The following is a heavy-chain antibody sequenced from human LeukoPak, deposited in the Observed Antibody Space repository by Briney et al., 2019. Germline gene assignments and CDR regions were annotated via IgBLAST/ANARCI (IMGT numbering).Heavy chain of an antibody. D-gene: IGHD3-22*01. Sequence: ASVKVSCKASGYTFTGYYMHWVRQAPGQGLEWMGWISAYNGNTNYAQKLQGRVTMTTDTSTSTAYMELRSLRSDDTAVYYCARVPRRGKYYYDSSKTSQFDYWGQGTLVTVSS. J-gene: IGHJ4*02. V-gene: IGHV1-18*04. CDR1: GYTFTGYY. CDR2: ISAYNGNT. CDR3: ARVPRRGKYYYDSSKTSQFDY.